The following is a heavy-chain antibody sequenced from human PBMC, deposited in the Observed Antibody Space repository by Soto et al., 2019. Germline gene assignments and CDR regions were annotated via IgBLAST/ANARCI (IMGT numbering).Heavy chain of an antibody. CDR2: ISYDGSNK. D-gene: IGHD7-27*01. J-gene: IGHJ6*02. CDR1: GFTFSSHG. Sequence: QVQLVESGGGVVQPGRSLRLSCAASGFTFSSHGMHWVRQAPGKGLEWVAVISYDGSNKYYADSVKGRFTISRDNSKNTLYLPMNSLRAEDTAVYYCAKQPRGYYYYGMDVWGQGTTVTVSS. CDR3: AKQPRGYYYYGMDV. V-gene: IGHV3-30*18.